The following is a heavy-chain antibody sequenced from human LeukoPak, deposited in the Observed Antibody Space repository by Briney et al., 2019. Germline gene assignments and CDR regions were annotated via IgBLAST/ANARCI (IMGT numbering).Heavy chain of an antibody. CDR2: ISSNGGST. CDR3: ARGYYDYVWGSYDYFDY. CDR1: GFNFSSYA. D-gene: IGHD3-16*01. Sequence: GGSLRLSCAASGFNFSSYAMHWVRQAPGKGLEYVSAISSNGGSTYYANPVKGRFTISRDNSKNTLYLQMGSLRAEDMAVYYCARGYYDYVWGSYDYFDYWGQGTLVTVSS. V-gene: IGHV3-64*01. J-gene: IGHJ4*02.